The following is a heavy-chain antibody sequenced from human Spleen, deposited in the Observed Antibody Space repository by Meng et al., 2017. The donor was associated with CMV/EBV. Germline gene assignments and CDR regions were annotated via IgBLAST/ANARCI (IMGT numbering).Heavy chain of an antibody. V-gene: IGHV1-46*01. Sequence: TFTSYYMHWVRQAPGQGLEWMGIINPSGGSTSYAQKFQGRVTMTRDTSTSTVYMELSSLRSEDTAVYYCARDCVERGLYSGSYCGDYWGQGTLVTVSS. D-gene: IGHD1-26*01. CDR3: ARDCVERGLYSGSYCGDY. CDR2: INPSGGST. CDR1: TFTSYY. J-gene: IGHJ4*02.